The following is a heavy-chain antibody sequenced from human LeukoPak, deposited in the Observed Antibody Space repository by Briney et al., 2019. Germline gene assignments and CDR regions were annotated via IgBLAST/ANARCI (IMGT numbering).Heavy chain of an antibody. V-gene: IGHV1-18*01. J-gene: IGHJ3*02. CDR2: ISTYKGNT. CDR1: GYTFTKYG. D-gene: IGHD2-8*01. CDR3: ARDVSHAFDI. Sequence: ASVKVSCKASGYTFTKYGISWVRQEPGQGLEWMGWISTYKGNTNYAQRLQGRVTMTTDTSTSTAYMELRNLRSDGTAVYYCARDVSHAFDIWGQGTMVTVSS.